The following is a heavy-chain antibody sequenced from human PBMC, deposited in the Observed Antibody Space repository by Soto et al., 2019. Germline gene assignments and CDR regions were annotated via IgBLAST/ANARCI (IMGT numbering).Heavy chain of an antibody. CDR1: GFTFSVYY. D-gene: IGHD3-22*01. CDR3: VRVNTGYYYDV. V-gene: IGHV3-72*01. CDR2: TRNKANRYST. Sequence: GGSLRLSCAASGFTFSVYYMDWVRQAPGKGLEWVGRTRNKANRYSTEYAASVKGRFTISRDESKNSMYLQMNSLKIEDTAVYYCVRVNTGYYYDVWGQGTTVTVSS. J-gene: IGHJ6*02.